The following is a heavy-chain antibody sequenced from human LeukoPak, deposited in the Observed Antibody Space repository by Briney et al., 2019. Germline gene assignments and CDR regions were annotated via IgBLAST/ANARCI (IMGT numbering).Heavy chain of an antibody. CDR3: ARDLRDGYSYGSGWFDP. Sequence: KTSETLSLTCTVSGGSISSSSYYWGWIRQPPGKGLEWIGSIYYSGSTYYNPSLKSRVTISVDTSKNQFSLKLSSVTAVDTAVYYCARDLRDGYSYGSGWFDPWGQRTLVTVSS. CDR2: IYYSGST. V-gene: IGHV4-39*07. J-gene: IGHJ5*02. CDR1: GGSISSSSYY. D-gene: IGHD5-18*01.